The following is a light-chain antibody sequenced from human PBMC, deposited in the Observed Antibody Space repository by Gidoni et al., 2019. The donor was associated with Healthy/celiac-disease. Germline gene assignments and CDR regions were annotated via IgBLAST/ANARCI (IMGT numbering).Light chain of an antibody. CDR3: QQSYNTPLT. CDR1: QSISNH. J-gene: IGKJ4*01. CDR2: SAS. V-gene: IGKV1-39*01. Sequence: DIQMTQSPSSLSASVGDRVNTTCRASQSISNHLNWYQQKPGKAPNLLIYSASSLQSGVPSKFSGSGSGTDFTLTINNLQPEDFAIYYCQQSYNTPLTFGGGTKVEIK.